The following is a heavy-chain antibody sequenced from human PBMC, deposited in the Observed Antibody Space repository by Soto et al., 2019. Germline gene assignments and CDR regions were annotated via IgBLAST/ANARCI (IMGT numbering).Heavy chain of an antibody. Sequence: EVQLVESGGGLIQPGGSLRLSCVASGFIVSSNQMSWVRQAPGKGLDWVSVIYSGHTTYYADSVEGRSTISRDDSKNTLYLQMNSLRVEDTAVYYCVRGPSDHKLRLVEWPYGDYWGQGALVTVSS. D-gene: IGHD3-3*01. CDR2: IYSGHTT. CDR3: VRGPSDHKLRLVEWPYGDY. J-gene: IGHJ4*02. CDR1: GFIVSSNQ. V-gene: IGHV3-53*01.